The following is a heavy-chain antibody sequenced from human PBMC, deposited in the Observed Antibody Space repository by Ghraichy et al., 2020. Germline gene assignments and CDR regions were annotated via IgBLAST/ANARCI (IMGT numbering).Heavy chain of an antibody. CDR3: ARGSTVVRFYYYDGMDV. CDR1: GFTFTGYS. Sequence: GGSLRPSCAGSGFTFTGYSMNWVRQAPGKGLEWVSYITSSSRTISYADSVKGRFTISRDNAQNSLYLQMNSLRDEDTAVYYCARGSTVVRFYYYDGMDVWGQGTTVTVSS. J-gene: IGHJ6*02. D-gene: IGHD4-23*01. CDR2: ITSSSRTI. V-gene: IGHV3-48*02.